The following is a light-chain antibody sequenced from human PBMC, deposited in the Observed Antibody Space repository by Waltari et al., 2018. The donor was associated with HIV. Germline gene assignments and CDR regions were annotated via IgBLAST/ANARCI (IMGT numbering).Light chain of an antibody. CDR1: SSHLGASYA. Sequence: QSALTQPPSVSGAPGQRVPISCTAGSSHLGASYAVHWYQPLPGTAPKLLIYANINRPSGVPDRFSGSKSGTSASLAITGLQAEDEADYYCQSFDNSLGGSVIFGGGTKLTVL. CDR3: QSFDNSLGGSVI. V-gene: IGLV1-40*01. J-gene: IGLJ2*01. CDR2: ANI.